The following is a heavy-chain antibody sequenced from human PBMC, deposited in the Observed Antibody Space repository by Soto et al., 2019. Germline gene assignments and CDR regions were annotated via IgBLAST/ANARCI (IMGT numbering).Heavy chain of an antibody. J-gene: IGHJ4*02. Sequence: QVQLVESGGGVVQPGRSLRLSCAASGFTFSSYGMHWVRQAPGKGLEWVAVISYDGSNKYYADSVKGRFIISRDNSKNTLYLQMNSLRAEDTAVYYCAKGYDSSGYYHFDYWGQGTLVTVSS. V-gene: IGHV3-30*18. CDR2: ISYDGSNK. CDR1: GFTFSSYG. CDR3: AKGYDSSGYYHFDY. D-gene: IGHD3-22*01.